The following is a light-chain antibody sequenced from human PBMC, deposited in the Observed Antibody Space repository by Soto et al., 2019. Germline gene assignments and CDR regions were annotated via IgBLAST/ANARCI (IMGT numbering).Light chain of an antibody. CDR1: SSNIGNNY. J-gene: IGLJ2*01. V-gene: IGLV1-51*01. CDR2: DNN. CDR3: GTWDSSLSVVI. Sequence: QSVLTQPPSVSAAPGQRVTISCSGSSSNIGNNYVSWYQQLPGTAPKLLIYDNNKRPSGIPDRFSGSKSDTSATLGITGRQTGDEADYYCGTWDSSLSVVIFGGGTKLTVL.